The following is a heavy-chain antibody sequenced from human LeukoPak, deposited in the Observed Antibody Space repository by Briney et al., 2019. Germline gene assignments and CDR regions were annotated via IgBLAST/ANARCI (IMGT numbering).Heavy chain of an antibody. CDR2: ISGSGGST. D-gene: IGHD1-26*01. V-gene: IGHV3-23*01. Sequence: GGSLRLSCAASGFTFSSYAMSWVRQAPGKGLEWVSAISGSGGSTYYADSVKGRFTISRDNSKNTLYLQMNSLRAEDTAVYYCAKDGKGWELLGLAFDYWGQGTLVTVSS. CDR3: AKDGKGWELLGLAFDY. J-gene: IGHJ4*02. CDR1: GFTFSSYA.